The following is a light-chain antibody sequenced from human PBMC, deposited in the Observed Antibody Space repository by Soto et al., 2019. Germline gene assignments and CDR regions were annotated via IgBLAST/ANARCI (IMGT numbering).Light chain of an antibody. Sequence: EMVMTQSPATLSVSPGERATLSCGASQSVRSSYLALYQQKPGLAPMLLIYDASTRATGIPDRFSGSGSGTDFTLIISRLEPEDFAVYYCQQYGSSSRTFGQGTKVDIK. CDR2: DAS. J-gene: IGKJ1*01. CDR1: QSVRSSY. CDR3: QQYGSSSRT. V-gene: IGKV3D-20*01.